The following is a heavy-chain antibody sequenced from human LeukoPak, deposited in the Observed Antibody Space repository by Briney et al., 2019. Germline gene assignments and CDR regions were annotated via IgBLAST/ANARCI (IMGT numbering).Heavy chain of an antibody. J-gene: IGHJ6*02. V-gene: IGHV4-34*01. D-gene: IGHD3-3*01. CDR2: INHSGST. CDR1: GGSISSYY. Sequence: PSGTLSLTCTVSGGSISSYYWSWIRQPPGKGLEWIGEINHSGSTNYNPSLKSRVTISVDTSKNQFSLKLSSVTAADTAVYYCARFAADFWSGYYYNYYYYGMDVWGQGTTVTVSS. CDR3: ARFAADFWSGYYYNYYYYGMDV.